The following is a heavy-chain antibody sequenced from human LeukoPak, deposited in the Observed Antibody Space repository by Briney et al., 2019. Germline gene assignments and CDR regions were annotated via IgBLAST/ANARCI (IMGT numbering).Heavy chain of an antibody. CDR2: ISGSGGST. Sequence: PGGSLRLSCAASGFTFSSYAMSWVRQAPGKALEWVSVISGSGGSTSYADSVKGRFTISRDNSKNTLYLQMNTLRADDTAVYYCAKVSGIGVAGEPLDYWGQGTLVTVSS. D-gene: IGHD6-19*01. CDR1: GFTFSSYA. V-gene: IGHV3-23*01. J-gene: IGHJ4*02. CDR3: AKVSGIGVAGEPLDY.